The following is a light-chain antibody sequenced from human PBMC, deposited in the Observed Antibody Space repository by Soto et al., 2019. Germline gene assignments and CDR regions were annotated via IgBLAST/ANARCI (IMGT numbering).Light chain of an antibody. V-gene: IGLV2-14*01. CDR3: SSYTSSSTVV. CDR1: SSDVGGYNY. J-gene: IGLJ2*01. Sequence: QSALTQPASVSGSPGQSITISCTGTSSDVGGYNYVSWCQQHPGKAPKLMIYDVSNRPSGVSNRFSGSKSGNTASLTISGLQAEDEADYYCSSYTSSSTVVFGAGTKLTVL. CDR2: DVS.